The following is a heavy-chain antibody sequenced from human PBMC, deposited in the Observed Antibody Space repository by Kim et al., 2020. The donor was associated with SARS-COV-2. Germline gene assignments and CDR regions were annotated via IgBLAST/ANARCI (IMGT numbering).Heavy chain of an antibody. CDR3: ARGDEYSSSSAIDY. CDR2: INHSGST. V-gene: IGHV4-34*01. J-gene: IGHJ4*02. Sequence: SETLSLTCAVYGGSFSGYYWSWIRQPPGKGLEWIGEINHSGSTNYNPSLKSRVTISVDTSKNQFSLKLSSVTAADTAVYYCARGDEYSSSSAIDYWGQGTLVTVSS. D-gene: IGHD6-6*01. CDR1: GGSFSGYY.